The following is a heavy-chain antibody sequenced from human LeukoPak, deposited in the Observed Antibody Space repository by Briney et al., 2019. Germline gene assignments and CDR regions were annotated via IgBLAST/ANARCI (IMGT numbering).Heavy chain of an antibody. Sequence: SVKVSCKASGGTFSSYAISWVRQAPGQGLEWMGGIIPIFGTANYAQKFQGRVTITADESTSTAYMELSSLRSEDTAVYYCAKGATSVGATHYWGQGTLVTVSS. CDR1: GGTFSSYA. D-gene: IGHD1-26*01. CDR3: AKGATSVGATHY. CDR2: IIPIFGTA. V-gene: IGHV1-69*13. J-gene: IGHJ4*02.